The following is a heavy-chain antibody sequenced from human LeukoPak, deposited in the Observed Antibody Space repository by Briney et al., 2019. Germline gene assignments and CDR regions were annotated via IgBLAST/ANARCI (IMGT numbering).Heavy chain of an antibody. CDR2: ISYDGTKK. CDR1: EFTLSTYD. V-gene: IGHV3-30*03. CDR3: ARASAYCSGGTCSEFFDY. D-gene: IGHD2-15*01. Sequence: AGGALRLSCASSEFTLSTYDMHWVRQAPGKGREWVAVISYDGTKKYYLDSVKGRFTISRDNSNNTLYLQITTLRPEHTAVYYCARASAYCSGGTCSEFFDYWGQGTLVTVSS. J-gene: IGHJ4*02.